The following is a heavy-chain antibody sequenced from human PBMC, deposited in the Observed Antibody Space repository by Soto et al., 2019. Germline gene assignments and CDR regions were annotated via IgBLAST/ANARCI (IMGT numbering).Heavy chain of an antibody. Sequence: QVQLVESGGGVVQPGRSLRLSCAASGFTFSSYGMHWVRQAPGKGLEWVAVIWYDGSNKYYADSVKGRFTISRDNSKNTLYLQMNGLRAEDTAVYYCAREGGYYDSSGYPYFDYWGQGTLVTVSS. CDR2: IWYDGSNK. V-gene: IGHV3-33*01. D-gene: IGHD3-22*01. CDR1: GFTFSSYG. J-gene: IGHJ4*02. CDR3: AREGGYYDSSGYPYFDY.